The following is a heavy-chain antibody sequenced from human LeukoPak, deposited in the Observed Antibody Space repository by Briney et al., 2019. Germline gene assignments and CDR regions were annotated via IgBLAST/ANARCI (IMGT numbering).Heavy chain of an antibody. J-gene: IGHJ4*02. V-gene: IGHV3-74*01. CDR2: INGEGTTT. CDR3: ARQKGGQSFFDY. CDR1: GFTFSSYW. Sequence: PGGSLRLSCAASGFTFSSYWMPWVRHDPGKGLLWVSRINGEGTTTSYPDSVKRRFTISRDNAKNTLKLHMNTLRAADTAVYYCARQKGGQSFFDYWGQGTLVTVSS. D-gene: IGHD1-26*01.